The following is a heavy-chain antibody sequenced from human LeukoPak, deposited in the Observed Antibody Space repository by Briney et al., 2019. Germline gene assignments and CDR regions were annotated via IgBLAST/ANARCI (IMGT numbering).Heavy chain of an antibody. CDR1: GFTFSSYA. CDR3: AKTLGIYYEGHYFYDAMDV. Sequence: GGSLRLSCAASGFTFSSYAMTWVRQAPGKGLEWVSAISGSGGTKHYADSVKGRFIISRDNSKNTLFLQMNSLRAEDTAVYYCAKTLGIYYEGHYFYDAMDVWGQGTTVTVSS. D-gene: IGHD1-26*01. V-gene: IGHV3-23*01. J-gene: IGHJ6*02. CDR2: ISGSGGTK.